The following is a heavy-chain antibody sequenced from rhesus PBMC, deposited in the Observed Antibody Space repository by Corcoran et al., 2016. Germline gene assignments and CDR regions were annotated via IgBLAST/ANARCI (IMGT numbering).Heavy chain of an antibody. V-gene: IGHV3-54*02. CDR1: GFTFSIYG. CDR3: TRFDV. J-gene: IGHJ5-1*01. Sequence: EVQLVESGGGLVQPGGSLRLSCAASGFTFSIYGIHWVRQAPGKVRDGAAVISSDGRNKYYADSVKDRFTISRDNSNNILYLQMNNLKWEDTAVYYCTRFDVWGPGVVVTVSS. CDR2: ISSDGRNK.